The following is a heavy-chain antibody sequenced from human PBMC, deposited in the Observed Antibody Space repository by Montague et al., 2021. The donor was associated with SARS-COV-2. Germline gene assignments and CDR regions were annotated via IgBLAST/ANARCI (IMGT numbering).Heavy chain of an antibody. J-gene: IGHJ4*02. CDR1: GGSISSSSYY. Sequence: SETLSLTCTVSGGSISSSSYYWAWIRQPPGKGLEWIGSIYYRGSTYYNPSLKSRVFISVDTSKNQLSLKLTSVTAADTAVYYCATQEDPSGWIPGPFDFWGQGTLLSVSS. V-gene: IGHV4-39*01. D-gene: IGHD6-19*01. CDR3: ATQEDPSGWIPGPFDF. CDR2: IYYRGST.